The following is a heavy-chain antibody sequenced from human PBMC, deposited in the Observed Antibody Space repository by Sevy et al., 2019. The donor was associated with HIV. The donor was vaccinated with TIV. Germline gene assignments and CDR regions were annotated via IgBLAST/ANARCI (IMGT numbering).Heavy chain of an antibody. V-gene: IGHV4-59*01. CDR3: ARESIGSVGDFDY. D-gene: IGHD6-6*01. CDR2: IYSSGST. J-gene: IGHJ4*02. Sequence: SETLSLTCTVSGDSINLYFWSWIRQPPGKGLEWIGSIYSSGSTNYNPSLKSRVTISLGTSKNQFSLKLSSVTAADTAVYYCARESIGSVGDFDYWGQGTLVTVSS. CDR1: GDSINLYF.